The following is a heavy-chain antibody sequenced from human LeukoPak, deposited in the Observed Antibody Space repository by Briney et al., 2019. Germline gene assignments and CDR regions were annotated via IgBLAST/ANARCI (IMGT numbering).Heavy chain of an antibody. CDR3: ARAAGYYIDY. Sequence: GGSLRLSCAASGFTFKSYSMNWVRQAPGKGLEWVAFITSTSGDMFYADSVKGRFTISRDNAKNSLYLQMDSLRAEDTAVYYCARAAGYYIDYWGQGSLVTVSS. CDR2: ITSTSGDM. CDR1: GFTFKSYS. V-gene: IGHV3-21*05. J-gene: IGHJ4*02.